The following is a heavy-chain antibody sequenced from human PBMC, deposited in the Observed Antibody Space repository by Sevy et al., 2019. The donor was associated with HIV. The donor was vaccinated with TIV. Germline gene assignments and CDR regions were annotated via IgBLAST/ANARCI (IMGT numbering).Heavy chain of an antibody. CDR2: IKSNTDGGTI. V-gene: IGHV3-15*01. Sequence: GGSLRLSCAASGFTFSNAWMNWVRQAPGKGLEWVGRIKSNTDGGTIDYAAPVKGRFTISRDDSKNTLYMQMNSLKTEDTARYYCTTDHIILLLVTDGMDVWGQGTTVTVSS. J-gene: IGHJ6*02. D-gene: IGHD2-8*02. CDR3: TTDHIILLLVTDGMDV. CDR1: GFTFSNAW.